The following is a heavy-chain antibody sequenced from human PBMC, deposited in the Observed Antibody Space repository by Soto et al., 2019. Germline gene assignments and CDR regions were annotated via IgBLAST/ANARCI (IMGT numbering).Heavy chain of an antibody. Sequence: QVQLVQSGAEVKKPGASVKVSCKASGYTFTSYYMHWVRQAPGQGLEWMGIINPSGGSTSYAQKFQGRINMTRDTSTSTVYMEVSSLRSEDTGVYYCARGTVAGTSDDAFDIWGQGTMVTVSS. V-gene: IGHV1-46*03. CDR3: ARGTVAGTSDDAFDI. CDR1: GYTFTSYY. D-gene: IGHD6-19*01. CDR2: INPSGGST. J-gene: IGHJ3*02.